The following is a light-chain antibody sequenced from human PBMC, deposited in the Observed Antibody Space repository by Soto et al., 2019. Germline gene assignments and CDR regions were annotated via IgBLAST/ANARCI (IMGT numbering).Light chain of an antibody. Sequence: DVQMTQSPSSLSASVGDRVTITCQASHYLKKYLNWYQQKAGKVPEVLIYGTSTLQPGVPSRFTGSGYGTDFTLTINNVQPEDFATYYCQQFYYYPHTFGQGTKLEVK. CDR2: GTS. J-gene: IGKJ2*01. CDR3: QQFYYYPHT. V-gene: IGKV1-39*01. CDR1: HYLKKY.